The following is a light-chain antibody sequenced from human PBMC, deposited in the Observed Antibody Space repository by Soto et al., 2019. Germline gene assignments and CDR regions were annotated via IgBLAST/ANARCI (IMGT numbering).Light chain of an antibody. CDR2: FNI. J-gene: IGLJ1*01. Sequence: QSVLTQPPSVSGAPGQRVTISCTGNSSNIGSNTVSWYQQFPGTAPKLLIYFNIQRPSGVPDRFSGSKSGTSASLAISGLQSEDEADYYCAAWDDSLNGYVFGTGTKVTVL. CDR1: SSNIGSNT. V-gene: IGLV1-44*01. CDR3: AAWDDSLNGYV.